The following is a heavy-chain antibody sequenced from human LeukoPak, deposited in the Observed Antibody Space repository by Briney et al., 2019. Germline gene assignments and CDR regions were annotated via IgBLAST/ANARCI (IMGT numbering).Heavy chain of an antibody. V-gene: IGHV4-59*01. CDR1: GGSISSYY. J-gene: IGHJ2*01. D-gene: IGHD5-18*01. Sequence: SETLSLTCTVSGGSISSYYWSWIRQPPGKGLEWFGYIYYSGSTNYNPSLKSRVTISVDTSKNQFSLKLSSVTAADTAVYYCAREVPGMVRLGYWYFDLWGRGTLVTVSS. CDR3: AREVPGMVRLGYWYFDL. CDR2: IYYSGST.